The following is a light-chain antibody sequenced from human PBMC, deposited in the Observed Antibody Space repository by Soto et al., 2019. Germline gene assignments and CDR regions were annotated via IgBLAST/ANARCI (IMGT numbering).Light chain of an antibody. Sequence: IQMTQSPSTLSASVGDRVTITCRASQSISSWLAWYQQKPGKAPKLLIYDASSLESGVPSRFSGGGSGTEFTLSISSLQPDDFATYYCQQYNSYSWTFGQGTKVDIK. J-gene: IGKJ1*01. CDR3: QQYNSYSWT. CDR2: DAS. V-gene: IGKV1-5*01. CDR1: QSISSW.